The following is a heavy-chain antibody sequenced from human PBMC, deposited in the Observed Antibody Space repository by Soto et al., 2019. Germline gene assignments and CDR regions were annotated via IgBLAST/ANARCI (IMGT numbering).Heavy chain of an antibody. Sequence: SETLSLTCTVSGGSISSSSYYWGWIRQPPGKGLEWIGSIYYSGSTYYNPSLKSRVTISVDTSKNQFSLKLSSVTAADTAVYYCARRRIGVVIMWDDNWFDPWGQGTLVTVSS. CDR1: GGSISSSSYY. CDR2: IYYSGST. J-gene: IGHJ5*02. D-gene: IGHD3-3*01. V-gene: IGHV4-39*01. CDR3: ARRRIGVVIMWDDNWFDP.